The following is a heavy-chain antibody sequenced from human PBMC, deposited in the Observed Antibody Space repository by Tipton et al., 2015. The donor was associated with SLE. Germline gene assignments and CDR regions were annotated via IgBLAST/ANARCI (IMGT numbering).Heavy chain of an antibody. CDR2: IYNSGGT. J-gene: IGHJ4*02. V-gene: IGHV4-59*06. D-gene: IGHD5-12*01. CDR3: ARGGVGGYDYFDY. CDR1: GGAVIHNY. Sequence: TLSLTCSVSGGAVIHNYWSWIRQPPGKGLEWIGYIYNSGGTDYSPSLKSRVTISADTSKNQFSLKLSSVTAADTAVYYCARGGVGGYDYFDYWGQGTLVTVSS.